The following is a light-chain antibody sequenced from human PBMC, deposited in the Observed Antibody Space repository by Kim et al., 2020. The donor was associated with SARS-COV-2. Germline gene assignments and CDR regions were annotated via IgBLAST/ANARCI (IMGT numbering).Light chain of an antibody. J-gene: IGKJ1*01. V-gene: IGKV3-20*01. Sequence: SPVERATLSCRASQSVSSSCLAWYQQKPGQAPRLLIYGASSRATGIPDRFSGSGSGTDFTLTISRLEPEDFAVYYCQQYGSSPRTFGQGTKVDIK. CDR3: QQYGSSPRT. CDR1: QSVSSSC. CDR2: GAS.